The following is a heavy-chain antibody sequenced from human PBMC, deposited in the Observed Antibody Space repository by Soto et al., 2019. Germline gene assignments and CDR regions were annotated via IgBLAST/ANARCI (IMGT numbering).Heavy chain of an antibody. Sequence: SDTLSLTCAVSGSSISGFYWSLIRTSAGKGLEWIGRIYATGTTDYNPSLKSRVMMSVDTSKKQFSLKLRSVTPSDTAVYYCARDWGPYWFDPWGQGILVTVSS. CDR2: IYATGTT. D-gene: IGHD3-16*01. CDR1: GSSISGFY. CDR3: ARDWGPYWFDP. V-gene: IGHV4-4*07. J-gene: IGHJ5*02.